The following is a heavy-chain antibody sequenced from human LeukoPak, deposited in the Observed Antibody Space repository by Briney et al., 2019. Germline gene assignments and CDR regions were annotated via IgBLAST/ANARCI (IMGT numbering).Heavy chain of an antibody. CDR3: ARAGLSSGWFLANWFDP. J-gene: IGHJ5*02. V-gene: IGHV4-39*07. CDR1: GGSISSSSYY. CDR2: IYYAGST. Sequence: KTSETLSLTCTVSGGSISSSSYYWGWIRQPPGKGLEWIGTIYYAGSTYYNPSLKSRVTISADTSKNQFSLKLSSVTAADTAVYYCARAGLSSGWFLANWFDPWGQGTLVTVSS. D-gene: IGHD6-19*01.